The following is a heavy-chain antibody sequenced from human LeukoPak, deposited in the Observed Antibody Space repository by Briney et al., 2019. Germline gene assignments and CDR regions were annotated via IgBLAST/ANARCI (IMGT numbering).Heavy chain of an antibody. D-gene: IGHD1-26*01. V-gene: IGHV3-11*04. Sequence: PGGSLRLSCAASGFPFSDYYMSWIRQAPGKGLEWVSYISSSGSAIYYADSVKGRFTISRDNAKNSLYLQMNSLRAEETAVYYCARGSTTRSGPLDYWGQGTLVTVSS. CDR2: ISSSGSAI. J-gene: IGHJ4*02. CDR3: ARGSTTRSGPLDY. CDR1: GFPFSDYY.